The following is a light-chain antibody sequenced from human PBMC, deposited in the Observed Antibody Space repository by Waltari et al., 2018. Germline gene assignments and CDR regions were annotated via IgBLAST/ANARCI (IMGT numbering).Light chain of an antibody. Sequence: QSALTQPASVSGSPGQSITISCAGIGTAIATSDFVSWYQHHPDSAPQVIIYDVTNRPSGISARFSASKSADTASLTISGLQAEDEGDYYCASQRPDGVVLFGGGTRVTVL. J-gene: IGLJ3*02. CDR2: DVT. CDR3: ASQRPDGVVL. CDR1: GTAIATSDF. V-gene: IGLV2-14*03.